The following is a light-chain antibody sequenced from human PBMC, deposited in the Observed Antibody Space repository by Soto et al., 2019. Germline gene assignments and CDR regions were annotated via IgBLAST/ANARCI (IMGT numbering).Light chain of an antibody. CDR1: QSVSSY. V-gene: IGKV3-11*01. J-gene: IGKJ3*01. CDR2: DAS. CDR3: QQLFTYPPT. Sequence: EIVLTQSPATLSLSPGERATLSCRASQSVSSYLAWYQQKPGQAPRLLIYDASNRATAIPARFSGSGSGTDFTLTISSLEPEDLATYYCQQLFTYPPTFGPGTKVDIK.